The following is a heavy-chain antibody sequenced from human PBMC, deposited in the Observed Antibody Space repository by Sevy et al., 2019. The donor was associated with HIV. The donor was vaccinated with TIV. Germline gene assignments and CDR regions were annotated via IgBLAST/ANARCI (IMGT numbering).Heavy chain of an antibody. V-gene: IGHV3-11*01. J-gene: IGHJ2*01. CDR2: ISSSGDSI. Sequence: GGSLRLSCAASGFTFGDYYMTWIRQTPMKGLQWLSYISSSGDSIFYAGSVKGRFTISRDNAKNSLYLQMNSLRADDTAVYYCAREGALRYFDLWGRGTLVTVSS. CDR3: AREGALRYFDL. CDR1: GFTFGDYY.